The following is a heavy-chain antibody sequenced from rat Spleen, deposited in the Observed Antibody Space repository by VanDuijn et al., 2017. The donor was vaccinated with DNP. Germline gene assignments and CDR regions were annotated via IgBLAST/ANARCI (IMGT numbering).Heavy chain of an antibody. J-gene: IGHJ1*01. CDR2: IIYDGSST. V-gene: IGHV5-17*01. CDR1: GFTFSDYA. CDR3: ARGSTSIYWYFDF. D-gene: IGHD3-1*01. Sequence: EVRLVESGGGLVQPGRSLRLSCTASGFTFSDYAMAWVRQSPKKGLEWVATIIYDGSSTYYRDSVRGRFTISRDYARSTLYLQMDSLRSEDTATYYCARGSTSIYWYFDFWGPGTMVTVSS.